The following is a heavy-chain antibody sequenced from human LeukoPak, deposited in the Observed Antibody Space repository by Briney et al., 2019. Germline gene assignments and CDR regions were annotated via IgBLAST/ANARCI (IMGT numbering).Heavy chain of an antibody. CDR2: ISSSGSTI. D-gene: IGHD3-3*01. Sequence: GGSLRLSCAASGFTFSDYYMSWIRQAPGKGLEWVSYISSSGSTIYYADSVKGRFTISRDNAKNSLYLQMNSLRAEDTAVYYCARDLYYDFWSGYYRGHYGMDVWGQGTTVTVSS. CDR1: GFTFSDYY. CDR3: ARDLYYDFWSGYYRGHYGMDV. V-gene: IGHV3-11*01. J-gene: IGHJ6*02.